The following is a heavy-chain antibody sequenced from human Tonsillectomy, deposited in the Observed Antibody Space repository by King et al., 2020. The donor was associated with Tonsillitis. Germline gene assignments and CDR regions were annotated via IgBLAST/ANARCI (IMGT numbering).Heavy chain of an antibody. D-gene: IGHD3-22*01. V-gene: IGHV3-15*01. J-gene: IGHJ4*02. Sequence: VQLVESGGGLVKPGGSLRLSCAASGFTFSHAWMSWVRQVPGKGLEWVGRIKSITDGGTTDYVASVSDRFTISRDDSKSTVYLQMNSLKTEDTAVYYCTTGYYYDSSGSANYWGQGTLVTVSS. CDR3: TTGYYYDSSGSANY. CDR1: GFTFSHAW. CDR2: IKSITDGGTT.